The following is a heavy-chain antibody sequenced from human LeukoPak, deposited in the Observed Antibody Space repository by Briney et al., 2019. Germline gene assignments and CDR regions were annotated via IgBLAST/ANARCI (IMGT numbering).Heavy chain of an antibody. Sequence: GESLQISCKGSGYSFTRYWIGWVRQMPGKGLEWMGIIYPSDSDTRYSPSFQAQVTISADKSISTAYLQWSSLKASDTAMYYCARHGSSGDYYYYGMDVWGQGTTVTVSS. V-gene: IGHV5-51*01. D-gene: IGHD6-13*01. CDR1: GYSFTRYW. CDR3: ARHGSSGDYYYYGMDV. CDR2: IYPSDSDT. J-gene: IGHJ6*02.